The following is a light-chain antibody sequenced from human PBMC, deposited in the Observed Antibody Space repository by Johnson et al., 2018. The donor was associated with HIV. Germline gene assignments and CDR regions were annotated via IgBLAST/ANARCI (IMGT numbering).Light chain of an antibody. CDR1: SSNIGNNY. Sequence: QSVLTQPPSVSAAPGQKVTISCSGSSSNIGNNYVSWYQQLPGTAPKLLIYENNKRPSGIPDRFSGSKSGTSATLGITGLQNGDEADYYCGTWDSSLSAGYVFVTGTKVTLL. CDR2: ENN. CDR3: GTWDSSLSAGYV. J-gene: IGLJ1*01. V-gene: IGLV1-51*02.